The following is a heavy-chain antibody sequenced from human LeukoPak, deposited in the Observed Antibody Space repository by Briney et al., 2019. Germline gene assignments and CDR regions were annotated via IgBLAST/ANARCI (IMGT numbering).Heavy chain of an antibody. V-gene: IGHV1-69*04. D-gene: IGHD3-22*01. CDR3: ATYNVDYYHTSDGMDV. CDR2: VIPLLGEA. Sequence: SVKVSCKASGRTFSSYAISWVRQAPGQGLEWVGRVIPLLGEANYAQKFQGRVTVTADKSTSTAYMELSSLRSEDTAVYYCATYNVDYYHTSDGMDVWGQGTTVTVSS. CDR1: GRTFSSYA. J-gene: IGHJ6*02.